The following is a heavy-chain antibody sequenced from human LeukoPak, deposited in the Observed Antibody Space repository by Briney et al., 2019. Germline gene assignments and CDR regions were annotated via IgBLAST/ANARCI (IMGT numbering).Heavy chain of an antibody. CDR3: ARDSLMSELIDGGWFDP. CDR1: GFTFSSYT. Sequence: GGSLRLSCAASGFTFSSYTMHWVRQAPGKGLEWVAVISCDESNKYYADSVKGRFTISRDNSKNTLYLQMNSLRAEDTAVYYCARDSLMSELIDGGWFDPCGQGTLVTASS. CDR2: ISCDESNK. D-gene: IGHD1-26*01. V-gene: IGHV3-30-3*01. J-gene: IGHJ5*02.